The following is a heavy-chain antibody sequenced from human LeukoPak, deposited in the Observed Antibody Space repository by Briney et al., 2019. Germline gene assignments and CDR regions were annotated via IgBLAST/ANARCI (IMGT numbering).Heavy chain of an antibody. CDR1: GYSFTSYW. J-gene: IGHJ5*02. V-gene: IGHV5-51*01. CDR2: IYPGDSDT. Sequence: GESLKISCKGSGYSFTSYWIGWVRQMPGKGLEWMGIIYPGDSDTRYSPSFQGQVTISADKSISTAYLQWSSLKASDTAIYYCARHPSASGREDWFDPWGQGTLVTVSS. D-gene: IGHD2-15*01. CDR3: ARHPSASGREDWFDP.